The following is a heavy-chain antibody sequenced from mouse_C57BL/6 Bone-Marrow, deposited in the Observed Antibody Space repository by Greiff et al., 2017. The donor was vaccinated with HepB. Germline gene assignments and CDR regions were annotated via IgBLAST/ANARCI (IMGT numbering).Heavy chain of an antibody. D-gene: IGHD1-1*01. CDR3: ARSEYYYGSSYGY. J-gene: IGHJ2*01. V-gene: IGHV1-82*01. Sequence: VQLQQSGPELVKPGASVKISCKASGYAFSSSWMNWVKQRPGKGLEWIGRIYPGDGDTNYNGKFKGKATLTADKSSSTAYMQLSSLTSEDSAVYFCARSEYYYGSSYGYWGQGTTLTVSS. CDR2: IYPGDGDT. CDR1: GYAFSSSW.